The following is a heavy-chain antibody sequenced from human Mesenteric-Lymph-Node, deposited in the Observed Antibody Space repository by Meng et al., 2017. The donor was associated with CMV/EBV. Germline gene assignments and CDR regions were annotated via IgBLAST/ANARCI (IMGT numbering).Heavy chain of an antibody. CDR3: ARDIGNSGYFNWFDP. CDR1: GISFDDYA. Sequence: GGSLRLSCAASGISFDDYAMHWVRQAPGKGLEWVSRINSDGSSTSYADSVKGRFTISRDNAKNTLYLQMNSLRAEDTAVYYCARDIGNSGYFNWFDPWGQGTLVTVSS. D-gene: IGHD3-22*01. V-gene: IGHV3-74*01. CDR2: INSDGSST. J-gene: IGHJ5*02.